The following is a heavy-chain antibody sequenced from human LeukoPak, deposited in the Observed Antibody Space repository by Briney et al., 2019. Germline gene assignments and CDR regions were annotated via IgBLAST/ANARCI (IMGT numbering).Heavy chain of an antibody. D-gene: IGHD3-10*01. CDR1: GFTFDNYA. Sequence: PGGSLRLSCAASGFTFDNYAIHWVRQAPGKGLEWVSLITGDGVSTFYADSVQGRFTISRDNSKNSLYLQMHSLRTEDTALYYCAKDLAMVRENDAFDVWGQGTMVTVSS. CDR3: AKDLAMVRENDAFDV. CDR2: ITGDGVST. J-gene: IGHJ3*01. V-gene: IGHV3-43*02.